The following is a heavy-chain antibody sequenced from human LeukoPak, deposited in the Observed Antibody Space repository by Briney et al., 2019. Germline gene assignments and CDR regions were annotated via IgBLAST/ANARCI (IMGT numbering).Heavy chain of an antibody. CDR3: ARGYHLVDY. V-gene: IGHV3-21*01. CDR1: GFTFSSYS. D-gene: IGHD3-16*02. J-gene: IGHJ4*02. CDR2: MCSLWSYL. Sequence: GGSLRPSCAASGFTFSSYSMNWVRQAPGKGLEWVSSMCSLWSYLYYADSVKGRFPTTRDNAKNSLYLQMNSLRAEDTAVYYCARGYHLVDYCGRGTLVTV.